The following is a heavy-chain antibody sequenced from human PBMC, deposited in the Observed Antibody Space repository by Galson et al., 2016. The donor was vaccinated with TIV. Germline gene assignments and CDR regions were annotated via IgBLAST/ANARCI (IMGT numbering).Heavy chain of an antibody. V-gene: IGHV1-69*13. CDR2: IIPIFGIA. D-gene: IGHD2-15*01. J-gene: IGHJ5*02. CDR1: GGTFRSYV. CDR3: ARGARGGYCRGGRCSSNWFDP. Sequence: SVKVSCKASGGTFRSYVISWVRQAPGQGLEWMGGIIPIFGIATYAQKFQDRVTITADESTSTAYMELNSLNSDDTAVYYCARGARGGYCRGGRCSSNWFDPWGHGTLVTVAS.